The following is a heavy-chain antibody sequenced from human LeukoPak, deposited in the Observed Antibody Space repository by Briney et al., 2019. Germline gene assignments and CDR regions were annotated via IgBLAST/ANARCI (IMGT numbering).Heavy chain of an antibody. D-gene: IGHD2-2*01. CDR3: AKGDTSWLYVDY. CDR1: GFTFSNYV. CDR2: ISASGGSP. V-gene: IGHV3-23*01. Sequence: GGSLRLSCAASGFTFSNYVMSWVRQAPGKGLEWVSSISASGGSPYYAASVKGRFTISRDNSKNTLHLQMNSLRAGDTAVYYCAKGDTSWLYVDYWGQGTLVTVSS. J-gene: IGHJ4*02.